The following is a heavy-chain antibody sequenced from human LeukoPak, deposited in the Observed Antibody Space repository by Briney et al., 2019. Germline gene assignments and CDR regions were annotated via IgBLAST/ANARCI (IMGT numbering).Heavy chain of an antibody. CDR2: VNHSGST. CDR1: GGSFSGYY. Sequence: SETLSLTCAVYGGSFSGYYWSWIRQPPGKGLEWIGEVNHSGSTNYNPSLKSRVTMSVDTSKNQFSLKLSSVTAADTAVYYCARDGRPVRGMDVWGQGTTVTVSS. CDR3: ARDGRPVRGMDV. D-gene: IGHD2-15*01. V-gene: IGHV4-34*01. J-gene: IGHJ6*02.